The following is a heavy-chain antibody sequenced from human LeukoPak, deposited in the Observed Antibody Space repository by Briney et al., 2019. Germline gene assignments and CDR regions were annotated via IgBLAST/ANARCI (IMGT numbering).Heavy chain of an antibody. J-gene: IGHJ4*02. CDR1: GFTFSSYS. Sequence: GGSQRLSCAASGFTFSSYSMNWVRQAPGKGLEWVSSISSSSSYIYYADSVKGRFTISRDNAKNSLYLQMNNLRAEDTAVYYCARGYDFWSGYLPHYFDYWGQGTLVTVSS. CDR3: ARGYDFWSGYLPHYFDY. V-gene: IGHV3-21*01. D-gene: IGHD3-3*01. CDR2: ISSSSSYI.